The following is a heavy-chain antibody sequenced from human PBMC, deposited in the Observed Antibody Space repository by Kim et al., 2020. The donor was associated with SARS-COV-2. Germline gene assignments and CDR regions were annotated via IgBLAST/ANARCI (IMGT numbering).Heavy chain of an antibody. CDR2: ISGDGGST. D-gene: IGHD2-2*01. CDR1: GFTFDDYA. CDR3: AKGALGGLGCSSTSCSIPPYYYYYMDV. J-gene: IGHJ6*03. Sequence: GGSLRLSCAASGFTFDDYAMHWVRQAPGKGLEWVSLISGDGGSTYYADSVKGRFTISRDNSKNSLYLQMNSLRTEDTALYYCAKGALGGLGCSSTSCSIPPYYYYYMDVWGKGTTVTVSS. V-gene: IGHV3-43*02.